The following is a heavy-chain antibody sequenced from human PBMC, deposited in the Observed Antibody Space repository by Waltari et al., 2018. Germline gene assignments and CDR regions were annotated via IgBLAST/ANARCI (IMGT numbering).Heavy chain of an antibody. V-gene: IGHV3-74*01. CDR2: IDNYGSIT. Sequence: EVQLVESGGGLVQPGGSLRLSCAGHGFTFENFWMHWVRQVPGQGPVRISRIDNYGSITTSADSVAGRFTISRDNAKNTLYLQMNSLTVADTALYYCALDLGGYAGSWGQGTMVTVSS. D-gene: IGHD2-2*01. CDR1: GFTFENFW. J-gene: IGHJ4*02. CDR3: ALDLGGYAGS.